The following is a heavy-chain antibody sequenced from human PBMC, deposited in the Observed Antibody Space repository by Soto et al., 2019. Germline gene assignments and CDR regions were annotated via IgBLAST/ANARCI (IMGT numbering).Heavy chain of an antibody. Sequence: GGSLRLSCAASGFTFNNAGMNWVRQAPGKGLEWVSRIKSQSDGGTTDYAAPVKDRFSISRDDSTNTLYLQMNNLKTEDTAVYYCTTDDEAPALAGTATDYYYYGMDVWGQGTTVTVSS. V-gene: IGHV3-15*07. CDR2: IKSQSDGGTT. J-gene: IGHJ6*02. CDR3: TTDDEAPALAGTATDYYYYGMDV. D-gene: IGHD6-19*01. CDR1: GFTFNNAG.